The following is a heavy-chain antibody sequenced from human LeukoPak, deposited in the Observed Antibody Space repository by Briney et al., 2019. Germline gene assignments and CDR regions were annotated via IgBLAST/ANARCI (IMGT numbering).Heavy chain of an antibody. CDR3: ARRRYSSGSDY. D-gene: IGHD6-19*01. Sequence: SETLSLTCTVSGGSISSYYWSWIRQPPGKGLEWIGYIYYSGSTNYNPSLKSRVTISVDTSKNQFSLKLSSVTAADPAMYYCARRRYSSGSDYWGQGTLVTVSS. CDR1: GGSISSYY. CDR2: IYYSGST. V-gene: IGHV4-59*08. J-gene: IGHJ4*02.